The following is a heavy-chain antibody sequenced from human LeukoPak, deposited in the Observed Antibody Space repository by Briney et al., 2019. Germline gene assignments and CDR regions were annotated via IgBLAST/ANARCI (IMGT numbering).Heavy chain of an antibody. V-gene: IGHV1-2*02. D-gene: IGHD5-18*01. J-gene: IGHJ5*02. CDR3: ARVRDGYNYGSNWFDP. CDR1: GYTFIGYY. CDR2: INANSGGT. Sequence: GASVKVSCKASGYTFIGYYMHWVRQAPGPGLEWMGWINANSGGTNYAQKFQGRVTMTRDTSISTAYMELSRLRSDDTAVYYCARVRDGYNYGSNWFDPWGQGTLVTVSS.